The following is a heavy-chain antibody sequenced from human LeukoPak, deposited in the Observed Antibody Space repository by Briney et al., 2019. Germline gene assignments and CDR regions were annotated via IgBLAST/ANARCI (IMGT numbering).Heavy chain of an antibody. D-gene: IGHD6-19*01. J-gene: IGHJ4*02. Sequence: GGSLRLSCEASGFSFSNYWMHWVRQDLGKGLVWVSRINSDGSTTSYAESVKGRFTISRDNAKNTLYLQMNSLRVEDTAVYYCTRGDGRSGWYFDYWGQGTLVTVSS. CDR3: TRGDGRSGWYFDY. CDR1: GFSFSNYW. CDR2: INSDGSTT. V-gene: IGHV3-74*01.